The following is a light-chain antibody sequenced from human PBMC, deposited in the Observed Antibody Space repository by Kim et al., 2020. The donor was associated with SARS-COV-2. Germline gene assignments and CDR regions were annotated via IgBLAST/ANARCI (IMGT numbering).Light chain of an antibody. CDR1: QSVSSSY. Sequence: EIVLTQSPGTLSLSPGERATLSCRASQSVSSSYLAWYQQKPGQAPRLLIYGASSRATGIPDRFSVSGSGTDFTLTISRLEPEDFAVYYCQQYGSSPRAFGQGTKVYIK. CDR3: QQYGSSPRA. J-gene: IGKJ1*01. V-gene: IGKV3-20*01. CDR2: GAS.